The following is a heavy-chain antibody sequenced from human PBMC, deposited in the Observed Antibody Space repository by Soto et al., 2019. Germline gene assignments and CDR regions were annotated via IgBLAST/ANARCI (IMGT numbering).Heavy chain of an antibody. CDR2: IIPIFGTA. J-gene: IGHJ4*02. D-gene: IGHD2-15*01. V-gene: IGHV1-69*01. CDR1: GGTFSSYA. CDR3: ARDLAPYCSGGSCYQLDY. Sequence: QVQLVQSGAEVKKPGSSVKVSCKASGGTFSSYAISWVRQAPGQGLEWMGGIIPIFGTANYAQKFQGRVTITADESTTTAYMELSNLRSEDTAVYYCARDLAPYCSGGSCYQLDYWGQGTLVTVSS.